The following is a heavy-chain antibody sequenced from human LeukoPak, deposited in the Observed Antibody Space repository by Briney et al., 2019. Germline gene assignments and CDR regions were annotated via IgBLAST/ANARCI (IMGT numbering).Heavy chain of an antibody. CDR2: ISSSGTTI. CDR1: GFTFSDYY. D-gene: IGHD2-15*01. CDR3: ARGADGVSSNSRGWFDP. Sequence: GGSLRLSCAASGFTFSDYYMSWIRQAPGKGLEWVSYISSSGTTISYADSVKGRFTISRDNAKKSLYLQMNSLRAEDTAVYYCARGADGVSSNSRGWFDPWGQGTLVTVSS. J-gene: IGHJ5*02. V-gene: IGHV3-11*04.